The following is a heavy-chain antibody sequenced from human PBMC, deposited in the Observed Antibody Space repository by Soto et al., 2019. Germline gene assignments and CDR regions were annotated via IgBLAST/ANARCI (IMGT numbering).Heavy chain of an antibody. CDR2: ISSSGSTI. CDR1: GFTFSDYY. J-gene: IGHJ4*02. CDR3: ARDPTVGGYAFYY. D-gene: IGHD5-12*01. V-gene: IGHV3-11*04. Sequence: LRLSCAASGFTFSDYYMSWIRQAPGKGLEWVSYISSSGSTIYYADSVKGRFTISRDNAKNSLYLQMNSLRAEGTAVYYCARDPTVGGYAFYYWGQGTLVTVSS.